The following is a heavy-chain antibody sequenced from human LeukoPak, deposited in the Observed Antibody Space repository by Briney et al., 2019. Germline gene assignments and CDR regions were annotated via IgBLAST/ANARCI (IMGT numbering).Heavy chain of an antibody. CDR2: IYTSGST. D-gene: IGHD3-3*01. V-gene: IGHV4-4*07. CDR1: GGSISSYY. J-gene: IGHJ4*02. CDR3: ASGLVTIFGVVTLGYDY. Sequence: PSETLSLTCTVSGGSISSYYWSWIRQPAGEGLEWIGRIYTSGSTNYNPSLKSRVTMSVDTSKNQFSLKLSSVTAADTAVYYCASGLVTIFGVVTLGYDYWGQGTLVTVSS.